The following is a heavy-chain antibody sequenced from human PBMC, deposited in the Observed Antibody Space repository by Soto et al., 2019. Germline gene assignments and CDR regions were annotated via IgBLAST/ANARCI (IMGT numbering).Heavy chain of an antibody. CDR2: INPSGGST. V-gene: IGHV1-46*03. Sequence: ASVKVSCKASGYTFTSYYMHWVRQAPGQGLEWMGIINPSGGSTSYAQKFQGRVTMTRDTSTSTVYMELSSLRSEDTAVYYCARDIVVVPAAMADAFDIWGQGTMVTVS. CDR1: GYTFTSYY. CDR3: ARDIVVVPAAMADAFDI. J-gene: IGHJ3*02. D-gene: IGHD2-2*01.